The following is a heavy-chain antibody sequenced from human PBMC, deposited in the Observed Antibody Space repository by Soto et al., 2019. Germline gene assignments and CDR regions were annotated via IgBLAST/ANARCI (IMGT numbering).Heavy chain of an antibody. CDR2: MYPRGGNT. V-gene: IGHV3-23*04. Sequence: EVQLVESGGNLVQPGWSLRLSCAASGFIFSSVTMSWVRQAPGRGLEWVASMYPRGGNTFYADSVRGRFVISRDNSINTVYLQMNSLRADDTAVYYCAKDRLSDSGWDIDYWGQGTLVTVSS. D-gene: IGHD3-16*01. CDR3: AKDRLSDSGWDIDY. CDR1: GFIFSSVT. J-gene: IGHJ4*02.